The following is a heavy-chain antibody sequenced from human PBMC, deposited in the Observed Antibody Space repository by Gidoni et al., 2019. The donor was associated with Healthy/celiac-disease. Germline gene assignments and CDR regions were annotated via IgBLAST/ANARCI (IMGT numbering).Heavy chain of an antibody. J-gene: IGHJ4*02. Sequence: QVQLVESGGGLVKPGGSLRLSCAASGFTFSDYYMSWIRQAPGKGLEWVSYISSSSSYTNYADSVKGRFTISRDNAKNSLYLQMNSLRAEDTAVYYCARVEAAAAAIFDYWGQGTLVTVSS. CDR3: ARVEAAAAAIFDY. CDR1: GFTFSDYY. CDR2: ISSSSSYT. V-gene: IGHV3-11*06. D-gene: IGHD6-13*01.